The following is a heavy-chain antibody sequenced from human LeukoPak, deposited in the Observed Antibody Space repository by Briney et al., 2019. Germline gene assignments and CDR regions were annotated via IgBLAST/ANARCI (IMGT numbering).Heavy chain of an antibody. V-gene: IGHV3-23*01. Sequence: PGGALRLSSAASGVTFANHAMSSVCQTLGEGVGWVSAISGGGDITYCADPVTCRFTISRDDSKDTLFLQMHSLRPGDRAVYYCVREDTPATANYWGQGTLVTIPS. CDR2: ISGGGDIT. CDR3: VREDTPATANY. CDR1: GVTFANHA. J-gene: IGHJ4*02. D-gene: IGHD2-21*02.